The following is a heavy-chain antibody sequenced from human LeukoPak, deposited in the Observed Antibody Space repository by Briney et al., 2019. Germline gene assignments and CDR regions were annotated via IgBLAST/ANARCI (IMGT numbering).Heavy chain of an antibody. CDR1: GYTLTELS. V-gene: IGHV1-24*01. CDR3: AVAYCGGDCSPGRAFDI. Sequence: APVKVSCKVSGYTLTELSMHWVRQAPGKGLEWMGGFDPEDGETIYAQKFQGRVTMTEDTSTDTAYMELSSLRSEDTAVYYCAVAYCGGDCSPGRAFDIWGQGTMVTVSS. CDR2: FDPEDGET. J-gene: IGHJ3*02. D-gene: IGHD2-21*02.